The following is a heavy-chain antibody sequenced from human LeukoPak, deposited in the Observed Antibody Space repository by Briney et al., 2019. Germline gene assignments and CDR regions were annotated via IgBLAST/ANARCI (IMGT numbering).Heavy chain of an antibody. CDR1: GFTFTNYW. Sequence: PGGSLRLSCAASGFTFTNYWMTWVRQAPGKGLEWVANIKQDGSVKYYVDSVKGRFTISRDNAKNSLYLQMNSLRAEDTAVYYCAKQLGYCSDGSCYFPYWGQGTLVTVSS. V-gene: IGHV3-7*03. D-gene: IGHD2-15*01. CDR2: IKQDGSVK. CDR3: AKQLGYCSDGSCYFPY. J-gene: IGHJ4*02.